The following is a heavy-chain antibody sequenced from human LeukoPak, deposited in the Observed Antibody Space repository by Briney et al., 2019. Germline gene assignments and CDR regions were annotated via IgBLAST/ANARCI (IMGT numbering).Heavy chain of an antibody. CDR3: ARGITIFGVVTYGMDV. CDR1: GGSFSGYY. V-gene: IGHV4-34*01. CDR2: INHSGST. J-gene: IGHJ6*02. Sequence: SETLSLTCAVYGGSFSGYYWSWIRQPPGKGLEWIGEINHSGSTNYNPSLKSRVTISVDTSKNQFSLKLSSVTAADTAVYYCARGITIFGVVTYGMDVWGQGTTVTVSS. D-gene: IGHD3-3*01.